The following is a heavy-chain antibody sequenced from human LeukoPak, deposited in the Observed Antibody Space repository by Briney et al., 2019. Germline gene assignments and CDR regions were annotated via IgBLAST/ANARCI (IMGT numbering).Heavy chain of an antibody. Sequence: GRSLRLSCAASGFTYDDYAMHWVRQAPGKGLEWVSGISRNSGSIGYADSVKGRFTISRDNAKNSLYLQMNSLRAEDTALYYCAIAATYYYDSSGRFDYWGQGTLVTVSS. D-gene: IGHD3-22*01. CDR2: ISRNSGSI. CDR3: AIAATYYYDSSGRFDY. V-gene: IGHV3-9*01. CDR1: GFTYDDYA. J-gene: IGHJ4*02.